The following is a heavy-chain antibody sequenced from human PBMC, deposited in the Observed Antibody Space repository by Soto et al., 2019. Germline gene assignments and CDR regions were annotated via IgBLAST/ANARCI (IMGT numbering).Heavy chain of an antibody. D-gene: IGHD3-10*01. CDR3: ARVMYRPYGSGSYYAFDI. CDR1: GGSISSYY. Sequence: SEALSLTCTVCGGSISSYYFSWIWQPAGKGLEWIGRIYTSGSTNYNPSLKSRVTMSVDTSKNQFSLKLSSVTAADTAVYYCARVMYRPYGSGSYYAFDIWGQGTMVTV. CDR2: IYTSGST. V-gene: IGHV4-4*07. J-gene: IGHJ3*02.